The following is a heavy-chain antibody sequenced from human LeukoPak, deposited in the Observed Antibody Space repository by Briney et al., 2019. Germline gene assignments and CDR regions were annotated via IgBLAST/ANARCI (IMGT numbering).Heavy chain of an antibody. CDR3: ARGNCSGTSCHTSY. V-gene: IGHV3-66*01. CDR2: IYGGGST. CDR1: GFTVSSNY. J-gene: IGHJ4*02. Sequence: GGSLRLSCAASGFTVSSNYMSWVRQAPGKGLEWVSVIYGGGSTYYADSVKGRFTISRDNSKNTLYLQMNSLRVEDTAVYYCARGNCSGTSCHTSYWGQGTLVTV. D-gene: IGHD2-15*01.